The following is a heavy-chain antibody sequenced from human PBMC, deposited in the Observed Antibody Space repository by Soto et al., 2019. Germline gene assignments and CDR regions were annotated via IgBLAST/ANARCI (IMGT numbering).Heavy chain of an antibody. D-gene: IGHD4-17*01. CDR2: IYYSGST. Sequence: TLSLTCTVSGGSISSGDYYWSWIRQPPGKGLEWIGYIYYSGSTYYNPSLKSRVTISVDTSKNQFSLKLSSVTAADTAVYYCARGFGGLGDYVLLFDYWGQGTLVTVSS. V-gene: IGHV4-30-4*01. CDR3: ARGFGGLGDYVLLFDY. CDR1: GGSISSGDYY. J-gene: IGHJ4*02.